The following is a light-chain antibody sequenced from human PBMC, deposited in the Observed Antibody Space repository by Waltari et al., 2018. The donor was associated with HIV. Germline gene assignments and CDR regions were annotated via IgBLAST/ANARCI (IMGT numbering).Light chain of an antibody. CDR2: DAS. V-gene: IGKV1-33*01. J-gene: IGKJ2*01. Sequence: DIQMTQSPSPLSASVGDIVTITCQASQDISNFLNWYQQKPGKAPKLLIYDASNLETGVPSRFSGSGSGTDFTFTISSLQPEDIATYYCQQYDNLPMYTFGQGTKLEI. CDR1: QDISNF. CDR3: QQYDNLPMYT.